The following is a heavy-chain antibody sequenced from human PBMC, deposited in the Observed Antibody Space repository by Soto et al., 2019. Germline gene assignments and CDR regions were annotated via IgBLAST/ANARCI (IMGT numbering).Heavy chain of an antibody. V-gene: IGHV4-34*01. CDR2: INHSGST. Sequence: QVQLQQWGAGLLKPSETLSLTCAVYGGSFSGYYWSWIRQPPGKGLEWIGEINHSGSTNYNPSLKSRVTISVDTSKNQFSLKLSSVTAADTAVYYCARGVFEDIVATITVYYYYYMDVWGKGTTVTVSS. J-gene: IGHJ6*03. CDR3: ARGVFEDIVATITVYYYYYMDV. CDR1: GGSFSGYY. D-gene: IGHD5-12*01.